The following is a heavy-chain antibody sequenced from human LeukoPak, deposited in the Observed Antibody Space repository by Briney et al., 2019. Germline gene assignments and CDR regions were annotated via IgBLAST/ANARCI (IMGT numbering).Heavy chain of an antibody. J-gene: IGHJ4*02. D-gene: IGHD6-13*01. V-gene: IGHV3-30*03. CDR2: ISYDGSNK. Sequence: GGSLRLSCAASGSTFSSYGMHWVRQAPGKGLEWVAVISYDGSNKYYADSVKGRFTISRDNSKNTLYLQMNSLRAEDTAVYYCARWYSSSWSEQTYFDYWGQGTLVTVSS. CDR1: GSTFSSYG. CDR3: ARWYSSSWSEQTYFDY.